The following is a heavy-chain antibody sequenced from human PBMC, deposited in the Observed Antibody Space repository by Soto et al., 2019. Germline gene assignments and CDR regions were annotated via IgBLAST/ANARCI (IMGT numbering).Heavy chain of an antibody. CDR2: INAGNGNT. V-gene: IGHV1-3*01. CDR1: GYTFTSYA. CDR3: ARGPGGPDGPGDY. Sequence: QVQLVQSWAEVKKPGASVKVSCKASGYTFTSYAMHWVRQAPGQRLEWMGWINAGNGNTKYSQKFQGRVTITRDTSESTAYMELSSLRSEDTAVYYCARGPGGPDGPGDYWGQGTLVTVSS. D-gene: IGHD2-15*01. J-gene: IGHJ4*02.